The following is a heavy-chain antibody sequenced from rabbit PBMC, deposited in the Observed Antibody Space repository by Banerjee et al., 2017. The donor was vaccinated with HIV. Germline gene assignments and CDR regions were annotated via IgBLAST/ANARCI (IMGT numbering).Heavy chain of an antibody. CDR3: ARSAGGAGDGLNL. Sequence: QSLEESGGDLVKPGASLTLTCTASGFSFSSSYGMCWVRQAPGKGLEWIGCIDPGKGSTDYASWAKGRFTISKTSSTTVTLQMTSLTAADTATYFCARSAGGAGDGLNLWGQGTLVTV. J-gene: IGHJ4*01. CDR1: GFSFSSSYG. V-gene: IGHV1S40*01. D-gene: IGHD2-1*01. CDR2: IDPGKGST.